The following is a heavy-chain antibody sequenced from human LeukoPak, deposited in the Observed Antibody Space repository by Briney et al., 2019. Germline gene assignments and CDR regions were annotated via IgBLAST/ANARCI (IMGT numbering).Heavy chain of an antibody. J-gene: IGHJ4*02. CDR1: GYTFTSYY. Sequence: ASVKVSCKASGYTFTSYYMHWVRQAPGQGLEWMGIINPSGGSTSYAQKFQGRVTMTRDTSTSTVYMELSSLRSEDTAVYYCASSSVAVAGIGYWGQGTLVTVSS. V-gene: IGHV1-46*01. CDR2: INPSGGST. CDR3: ASSSVAVAGIGY. D-gene: IGHD6-19*01.